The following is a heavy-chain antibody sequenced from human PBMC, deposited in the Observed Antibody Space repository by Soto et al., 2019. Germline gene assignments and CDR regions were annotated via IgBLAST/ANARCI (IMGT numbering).Heavy chain of an antibody. Sequence: QLQLQESGPGPVKPSETLSLTCSVSGGSMSGSNHFWGWIRQPPGKGLEWIGSIYYTGSAYYNPSLESRVTISVDTSKNQFSLKLSAVTATDAGVYYCARHPPSRFEPRRGYYGMDVWGQGTTVTVSS. CDR3: ARHPPSRFEPRRGYYGMDV. CDR2: IYYTGSA. CDR1: GGSMSGSNHF. J-gene: IGHJ6*02. V-gene: IGHV4-39*01. D-gene: IGHD2-2*01.